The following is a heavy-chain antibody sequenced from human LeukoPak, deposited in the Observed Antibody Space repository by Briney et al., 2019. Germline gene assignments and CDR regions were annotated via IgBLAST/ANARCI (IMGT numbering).Heavy chain of an antibody. CDR2: ISYDGSNK. CDR3: ARNYASGTYDFGY. Sequence: GGSLRLSCEASGFTFTSYGIHWVRQAPGKGLEWVAVISYDGSNKYYADSVKGQFAISRDNSKNTVYLQMNSLRAEDTAVYYCARNYASGTYDFGYWGQGALVTVSS. V-gene: IGHV3-30*19. J-gene: IGHJ4*02. D-gene: IGHD3-10*01. CDR1: GFTFTSYG.